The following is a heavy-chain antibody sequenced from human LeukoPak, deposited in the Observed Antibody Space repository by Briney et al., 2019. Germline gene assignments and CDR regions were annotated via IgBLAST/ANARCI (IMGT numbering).Heavy chain of an antibody. Sequence: ASVKVSCKASGYTFTSYDFNWVRQATGQRPEWMGWMSPNSGDTGYAQKFQDRVTMTRNTSISTAYMELSSLRSDDTAVYYCARGPPNWGYDYWGPGTLLTASS. D-gene: IGHD7-27*01. V-gene: IGHV1-8*01. CDR2: MSPNSGDT. CDR3: ARGPPNWGYDY. J-gene: IGHJ4*02. CDR1: GYTFTSYD.